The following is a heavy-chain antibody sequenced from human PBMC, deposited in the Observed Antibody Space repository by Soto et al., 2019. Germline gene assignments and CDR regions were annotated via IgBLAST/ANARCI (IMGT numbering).Heavy chain of an antibody. V-gene: IGHV3-23*01. J-gene: IGHJ4*02. CDR1: GFTFSTYA. Sequence: GGSLRLSCAASGFTFSTYAMIWVRQAPVDGLEFVSTISGIFGTTYHAASVKGRFTISRYNSKNTLYLQMNSLRAEDTAVYYCAKHANTANFDYWGQGTLVTVSS. CDR3: AKHANTANFDY. CDR2: ISGIFGTT. D-gene: IGHD6-25*01.